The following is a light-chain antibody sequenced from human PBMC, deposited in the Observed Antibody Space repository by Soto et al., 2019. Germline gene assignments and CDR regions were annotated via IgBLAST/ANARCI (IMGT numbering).Light chain of an antibody. CDR2: AAS. J-gene: IGKJ2*01. V-gene: IGKV1-39*01. CDR1: QSIGTY. CDR3: QQSFSTPPT. Sequence: DIQMTQSPSSLSASVGDRVTITCRASQSIGTYLNWYLQRPGKAPQLPIHAASSLQTGVPSRFSGSGSGTEFTLTIRSLQPEDFASFYCQQSFSTPPTFGQGTKLAIK.